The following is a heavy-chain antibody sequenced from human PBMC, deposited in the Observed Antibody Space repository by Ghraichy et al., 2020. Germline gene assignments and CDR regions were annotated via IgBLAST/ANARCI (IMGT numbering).Heavy chain of an antibody. CDR1: GYTFTDYY. V-gene: IGHV1-2*02. CDR3: ARVCGGDCPR. CDR2: ISPNTGAL. J-gene: IGHJ4*02. Sequence: ASVKVSCKTSGYTFTDYYLNWVRQAPGQGLEWMGWISPNTGALNYAQKFQGRVTMTADTSISTAYLELSSLRSDDTAVYYCARVCGGDCPRWGQGTLITVSS. D-gene: IGHD2-21*02.